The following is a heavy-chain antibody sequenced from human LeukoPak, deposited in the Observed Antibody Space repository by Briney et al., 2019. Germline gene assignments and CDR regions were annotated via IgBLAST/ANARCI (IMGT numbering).Heavy chain of an antibody. Sequence: PWGTLRLSCAASGFTFDDYAMHWVRHAPGKGLEWVSLISGDGDSTYYADSVKGRFTISKDNSKNSLYLQMNSLRTEDTALFYCAIDKYSYGYNFDYWGQGTLVTVSS. D-gene: IGHD5-18*01. V-gene: IGHV3-43*02. CDR2: ISGDGDST. CDR1: GFTFDDYA. CDR3: AIDKYSYGYNFDY. J-gene: IGHJ4*02.